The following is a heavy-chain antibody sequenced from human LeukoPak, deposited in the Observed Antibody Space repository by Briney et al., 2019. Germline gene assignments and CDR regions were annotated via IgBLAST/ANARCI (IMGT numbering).Heavy chain of an antibody. V-gene: IGHV3-74*03. CDR2: ISDDGRFS. J-gene: IGHJ4*02. D-gene: IGHD6-13*01. Sequence: PGGSLRLSRAASGFAFNRHWMHWVRQGPDKGLVRVTGISDDGRFSEYADSAKGRFTISRDNAENMLYLQMNSLRVGDTAIYYCVRGSRSWYGVDYWGQGTLVTVSS. CDR1: GFAFNRHW. CDR3: VRGSRSWYGVDY.